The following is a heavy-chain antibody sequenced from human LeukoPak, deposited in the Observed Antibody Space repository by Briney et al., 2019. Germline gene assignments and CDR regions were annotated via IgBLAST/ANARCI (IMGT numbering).Heavy chain of an antibody. V-gene: IGHV3-30-3*01. CDR2: YDGSTK. J-gene: IGHJ6*02. CDR3: ARDPDRLLMFGMDV. CDR1: GFTFSSYS. D-gene: IGHD3-9*01. Sequence: GGSLRLSYAVSGFTFSSYSFHWVRQAPGKGLEWVAYDGSTKNYADSVKGRFTVSRDNSNNTLCLQMNSLRTEDTAVYYCARDPDRLLMFGMDVWGQGTTVTVSS.